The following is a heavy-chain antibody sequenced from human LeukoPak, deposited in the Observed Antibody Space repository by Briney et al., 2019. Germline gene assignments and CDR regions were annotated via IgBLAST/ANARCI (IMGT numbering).Heavy chain of an antibody. Sequence: SLKVSSKASGGTFTSYAISWVRQAPGQGLEWMGGIIPIFGTANYAQKFQGRVTITADKSTSTAYMELSSLRSEDTAVYYCARTNRYFDWLLFFDYWGQGALVTVSS. J-gene: IGHJ4*02. CDR1: GGTFTSYA. CDR3: ARTNRYFDWLLFFDY. D-gene: IGHD3-9*01. CDR2: IIPIFGTA. V-gene: IGHV1-69*06.